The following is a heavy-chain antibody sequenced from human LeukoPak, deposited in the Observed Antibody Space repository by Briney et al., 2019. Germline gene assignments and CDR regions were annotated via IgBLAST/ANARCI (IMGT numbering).Heavy chain of an antibody. Sequence: GSLRLSCAASGFTFSSYEMNWVRQAPGKGLEWIGEINHSGSTNYNPSLKSRVTISVDTSKNQFSLKLSSVTAADTAVYYCARAVRAAAGTPNFDYWGQGTLVTVSS. V-gene: IGHV4-34*01. CDR3: ARAVRAAAGTPNFDY. CDR1: GFTFSSYE. J-gene: IGHJ4*02. D-gene: IGHD6-13*01. CDR2: INHSGST.